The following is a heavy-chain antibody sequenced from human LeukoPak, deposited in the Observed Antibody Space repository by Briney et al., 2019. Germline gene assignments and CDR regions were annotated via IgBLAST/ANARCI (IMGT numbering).Heavy chain of an antibody. V-gene: IGHV4-39*01. J-gene: IGHJ6*02. Sequence: PSETLSLTCTVSGGSISSYYWGWIRQPPGKGLEWIGSIYYSGSTYYNPSLKSRVTISVDTSRNQFSLKLSSVTAADTAVYYCARLPWFGGYYYGMDVWGQGTTVTVSS. CDR1: GGSISSYY. D-gene: IGHD3-10*01. CDR3: ARLPWFGGYYYGMDV. CDR2: IYYSGST.